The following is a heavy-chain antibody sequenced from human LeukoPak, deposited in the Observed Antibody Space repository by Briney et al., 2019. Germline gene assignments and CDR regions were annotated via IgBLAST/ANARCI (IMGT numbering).Heavy chain of an antibody. J-gene: IGHJ4*02. CDR1: VFTFSNYL. CDR3: ARDRIVVPTAIYFDY. D-gene: IGHD2-2*02. CDR2: VKPYGREK. V-gene: IGHV3-7*01. Sequence: VGALRLSCEASVFTFSNYLMRWVRQAPGKGRDGVANVKPYGREKSSVDYVRGRFTISRANATNSLYLPMNSPRAADTAVYYCARDRIVVPTAIYFDYWGQGILVTVSS.